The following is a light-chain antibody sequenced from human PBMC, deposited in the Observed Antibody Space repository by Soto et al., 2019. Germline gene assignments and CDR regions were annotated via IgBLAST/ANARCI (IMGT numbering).Light chain of an antibody. V-gene: IGLV2-11*01. CDR1: SSDVGGYNY. Sequence: QSALTQPRSVSGSPGHSVTISCTGTSSDVGGYNYVSWYQQHPGKAPKLMIYDVSDRPSGVPDRFSGSKSGNTASLTISGLQAEDEADYYCCSYAGSYSYVFGTGTKVTVL. CDR2: DVS. J-gene: IGLJ1*01. CDR3: CSYAGSYSYV.